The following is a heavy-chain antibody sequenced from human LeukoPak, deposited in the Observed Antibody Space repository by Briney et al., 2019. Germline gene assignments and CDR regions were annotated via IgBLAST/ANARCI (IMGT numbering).Heavy chain of an antibody. V-gene: IGHV3-33*06. CDR2: IGYDGRNK. D-gene: IGHD3-3*01. CDR3: AKEIDFWSGYYQPPDY. Sequence: GGSLRLSCAASGFTFSSYGMHWVRQAPGKGLEWVAVIGYDGRNKYYADSVKGRFIISRDNSKNTLYLQMNSLRAEDTAVYYCAKEIDFWSGYYQPPDYWGQGTLVTVSS. J-gene: IGHJ4*02. CDR1: GFTFSSYG.